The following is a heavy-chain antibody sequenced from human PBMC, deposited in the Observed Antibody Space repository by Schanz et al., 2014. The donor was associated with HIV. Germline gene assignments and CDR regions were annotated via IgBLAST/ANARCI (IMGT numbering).Heavy chain of an antibody. J-gene: IGHJ4*02. CDR2: INHNGDT. Sequence: QVQLQQWGAGLLKPSETLSLTCAVYGSFGGTWWNWLRQPPGKGLEWIGDINHNGDTRYNASLKSRVTISLDSPKRQFSLKVKSVTAADTAVYFCARATTDNFHPTYYFDLWGRGTLVTVSS. CDR3: ARATTDNFHPTYYFDL. D-gene: IGHD1-1*01. V-gene: IGHV4-34*02. CDR1: GSFGGTW.